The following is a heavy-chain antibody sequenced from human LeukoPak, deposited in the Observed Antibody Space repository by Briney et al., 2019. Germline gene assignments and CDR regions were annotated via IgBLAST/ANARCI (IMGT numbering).Heavy chain of an antibody. J-gene: IGHJ4*02. D-gene: IGHD1-7*01. Sequence: GASVKVSCKASGYTFTSYYMHWVRQAPGQGLEWMGIINPSGGSTSYAQKFQGRVTMTRDTSTSTVYMELSSLRSEDTAVYYCARDFRGSVSLELLPIHFDYWGQGTLVTVSS. CDR2: INPSGGST. V-gene: IGHV1-46*01. CDR3: ARDFRGSVSLELLPIHFDY. CDR1: GYTFTSYY.